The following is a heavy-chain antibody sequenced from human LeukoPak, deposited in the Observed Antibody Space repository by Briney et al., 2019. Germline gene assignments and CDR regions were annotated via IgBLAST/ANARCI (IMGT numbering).Heavy chain of an antibody. CDR2: ISYDGSNK. D-gene: IGHD2-21*02. V-gene: IGHV3-30-3*01. CDR3: ARDRSFKAYCGGDCYYYYYGMDV. Sequence: GGSLRLSCAASGFTFSSYAMHWVRQAPGKGLEWVAVISYDGSNKYYADSVKGRFTISRDNSKNTLYLQMNSLRAEDTAVYYCARDRSFKAYCGGDCYYYYYGMDVWGQGTTVTVSS. J-gene: IGHJ6*02. CDR1: GFTFSSYA.